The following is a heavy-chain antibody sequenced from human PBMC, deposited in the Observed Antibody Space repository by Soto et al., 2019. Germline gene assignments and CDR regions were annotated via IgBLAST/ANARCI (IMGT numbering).Heavy chain of an antibody. CDR3: ARDLGYGNPFDY. V-gene: IGHV3-33*01. CDR2: IWYDGTNK. J-gene: IGHJ4*01. CDR1: GFTFRNYA. D-gene: IGHD3-10*01. Sequence: GGSLRLSCAASGFTFRNYAMHWVRQAPGKGLEWVAIIWYDGTNKYYRDSVKGRFTISRDNSKNTLYLEMNSLRAEDTAIYYCARDLGYGNPFDYWGQGTLVTVSS.